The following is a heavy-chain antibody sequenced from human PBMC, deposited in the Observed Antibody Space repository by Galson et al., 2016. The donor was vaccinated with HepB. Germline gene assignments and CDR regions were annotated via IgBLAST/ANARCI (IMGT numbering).Heavy chain of an antibody. Sequence: SLRLSCAASGFTFSSYSMNWVRQAPGKGLEWVSSISISSSYIYYADSVKGRFTISRDNAKNSLHLQMNSLRAEDTAVYYCARDRITGTTRPINYFDYWGQGTLVTVSS. CDR2: ISISSSYI. D-gene: IGHD1-7*01. CDR1: GFTFSSYS. V-gene: IGHV3-21*01. J-gene: IGHJ4*02. CDR3: ARDRITGTTRPINYFDY.